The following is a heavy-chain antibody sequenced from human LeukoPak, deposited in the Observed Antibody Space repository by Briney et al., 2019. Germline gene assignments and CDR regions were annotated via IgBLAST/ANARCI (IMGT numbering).Heavy chain of an antibody. CDR1: GFTFSSYA. V-gene: IGHV3-30-3*01. D-gene: IGHD3-10*01. J-gene: IGHJ3*02. Sequence: GGSLRLSCAASGFTFSSYAMHWVRQAPGKGLEWVAVISYDGSNKYYADSVKGRFTISRDNSKNTLYLQMNSLRAEDTAVYYCARAEGMAFDIWGQGTMVTVSS. CDR2: ISYDGSNK. CDR3: ARAEGMAFDI.